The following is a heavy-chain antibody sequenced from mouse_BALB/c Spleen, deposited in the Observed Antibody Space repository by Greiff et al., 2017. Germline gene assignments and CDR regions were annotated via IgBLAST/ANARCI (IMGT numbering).Heavy chain of an antibody. CDR1: GFTFSSYA. D-gene: IGHD2-14*01. V-gene: IGHV5-9-4*01. CDR3: ARDNYRYDGRFAY. J-gene: IGHJ3*01. Sequence: EVKLVESGGGLVKPGGSLKLSCAASGFTFSSYAMSWVRQSPEKRLEWVAEISSGGSYTYYPDTVTGRFTISRDNAKNTLYLEMSSLRSEDTAMYYCARDNYRYDGRFAYWGQGTLVTASA. CDR2: ISSGGSYT.